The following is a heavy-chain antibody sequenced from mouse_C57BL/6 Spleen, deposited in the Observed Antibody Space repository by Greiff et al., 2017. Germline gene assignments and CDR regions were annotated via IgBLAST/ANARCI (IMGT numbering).Heavy chain of an antibody. D-gene: IGHD4-1*01. CDR3: ARTGTGAMDY. CDR1: GYTFTSYG. CDR2: IYPRSGNT. J-gene: IGHJ4*01. V-gene: IGHV1-81*01. Sequence: VKLVESGAELARPGASVTLSCTASGYTFTSYGISWVKQRTGQGLVWIGEIYPRSGNTYYNETFKGKATLTADKSSSTAYMVHRSLTSEDSAVYFCARTGTGAMDYWGQGTSVTVSS.